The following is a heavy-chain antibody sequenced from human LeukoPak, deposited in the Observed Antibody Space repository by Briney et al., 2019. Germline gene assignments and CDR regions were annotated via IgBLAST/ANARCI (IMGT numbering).Heavy chain of an antibody. J-gene: IGHJ4*02. Sequence: GGSLRLSCAASGFTFSSYGMSWVRQAPGKGLEWVSAISGSGGSTYYADSVKGRFTISRDNSKNTLYLQMNSLRAEDTAVYYCARLGRNYYYGSGSYPPPLDYWGQGTLVTVSS. D-gene: IGHD3-10*01. V-gene: IGHV3-23*01. CDR3: ARLGRNYYYGSGSYPPPLDY. CDR1: GFTFSSYG. CDR2: ISGSGGST.